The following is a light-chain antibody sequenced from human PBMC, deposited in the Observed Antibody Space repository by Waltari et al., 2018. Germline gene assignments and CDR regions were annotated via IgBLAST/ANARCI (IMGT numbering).Light chain of an antibody. V-gene: IGLV2-23*02. Sequence: QSALTQPASVSGSPGQSITISCTGTSSSVGFHNFVPCYQQHPDKAPKLMVYEVIERPSGVSNLFSGSKSGNTASLTISGLQAEDEADYYCCSYAGRNIWVFGGGTKLTVL. CDR3: CSYAGRNIWV. CDR2: EVI. CDR1: SSSVGFHNF. J-gene: IGLJ3*02.